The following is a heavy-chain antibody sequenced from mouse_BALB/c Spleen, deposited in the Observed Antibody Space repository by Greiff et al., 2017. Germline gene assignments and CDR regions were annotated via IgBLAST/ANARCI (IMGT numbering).Heavy chain of an antibody. D-gene: IGHD2-14*01. CDR2: IWAGGST. V-gene: IGHV2-9*02. Sequence: QVQLQQSGPGLVAPSQSLSITCTVSGFSLTSYGVHWVRQPPGKGLEWLGVIWAGGSTNYNSALMSRLSISKDNSKSQVFLKMNSLQTDDTAMYYCARHRYDGEAWFAYWGQGTLVTVSA. J-gene: IGHJ3*01. CDR3: ARHRYDGEAWFAY. CDR1: GFSLTSYG.